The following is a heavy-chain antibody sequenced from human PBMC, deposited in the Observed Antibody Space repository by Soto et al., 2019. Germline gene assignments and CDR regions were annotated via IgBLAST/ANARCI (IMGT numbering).Heavy chain of an antibody. J-gene: IGHJ4*02. CDR3: ASLAARGEDY. Sequence: LSLTCAVSGGSISSGGYSWSWIRQPPGKGLEWIGYIYHSGSTYYNPSLKSRVTISVDRSKNQLSLKLSSVTAADTAVYYCASLAARGEDYWGQGTLVTVSS. CDR1: GGSISSGGYS. D-gene: IGHD6-6*01. CDR2: IYHSGST. V-gene: IGHV4-30-2*01.